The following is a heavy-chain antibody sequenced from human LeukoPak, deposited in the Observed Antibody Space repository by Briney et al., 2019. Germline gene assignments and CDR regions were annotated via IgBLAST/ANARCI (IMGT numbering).Heavy chain of an antibody. CDR1: GFTVSSNY. D-gene: IGHD6-19*01. Sequence: PGGSLRLSCAASGFTVSSNYMSWVRQAPGKGLECVSVIYSGGSTYYADSVKGRFTISRDNSKNTVYLQMNGLRAEDTAVYYCARDSSGWYWNWFDPWGQGTLVTVSS. V-gene: IGHV3-66*01. CDR2: IYSGGST. CDR3: ARDSSGWYWNWFDP. J-gene: IGHJ5*02.